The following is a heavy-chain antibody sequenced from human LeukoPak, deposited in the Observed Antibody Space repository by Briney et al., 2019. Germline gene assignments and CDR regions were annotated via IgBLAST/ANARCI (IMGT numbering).Heavy chain of an antibody. J-gene: IGHJ4*02. D-gene: IGHD3-22*01. Sequence: SETLSLTCTVSGGSISSGDYYWSWIRQPPGKGLEWIGYIYYSGSTYYNPSLKSRVTISVDTSKNQFSLKLSSVTAADTAVYYCARVPYYYDSSGSDYWGQGTLVTVS. CDR1: GGSISSGDYY. V-gene: IGHV4-30-4*01. CDR2: IYYSGST. CDR3: ARVPYYYDSSGSDY.